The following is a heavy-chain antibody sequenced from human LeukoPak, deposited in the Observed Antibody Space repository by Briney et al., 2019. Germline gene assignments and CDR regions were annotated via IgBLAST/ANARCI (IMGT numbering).Heavy chain of an antibody. J-gene: IGHJ4*02. Sequence: GGSLRLSCAASGFAFSSYAVSWVRQAPGKGLEWVSGISASGGSTNYADSVKGRFTISRDNAKNSLYLQMNSLRAEDTAVYYCARVSYCSSTSCYDYWGQGTLVTVSS. V-gene: IGHV3-23*01. CDR1: GFAFSSYA. CDR2: ISASGGST. D-gene: IGHD2-2*01. CDR3: ARVSYCSSTSCYDY.